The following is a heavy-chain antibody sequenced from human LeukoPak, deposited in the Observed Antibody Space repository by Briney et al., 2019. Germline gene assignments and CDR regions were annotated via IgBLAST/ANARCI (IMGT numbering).Heavy chain of an antibody. V-gene: IGHV4-34*01. Sequence: TSETLSLTCAVYGGSFSGYYWSWIRQPPGKGLEWIGEINHSGSTNYNPSLKSRVTISVDTSKNQFSLKLSSLTAADTAVYYCARRGYDILTGYSLYYFDYWGQGTLVTVSS. CDR3: ARRGYDILTGYSLYYFDY. D-gene: IGHD3-9*01. CDR2: INHSGST. J-gene: IGHJ4*02. CDR1: GGSFSGYY.